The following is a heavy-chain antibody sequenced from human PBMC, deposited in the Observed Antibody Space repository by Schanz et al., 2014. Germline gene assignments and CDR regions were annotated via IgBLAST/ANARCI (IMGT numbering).Heavy chain of an antibody. CDR3: ARDMLRRYGALEI. CDR1: GFSFSSYS. J-gene: IGHJ3*02. Sequence: EVQLVESGGGLVQPGESLRLSCAVSGFSFSSYSMSWVRQAPGKGLEWIAYISSGGTTIYYADSVRGRFTISRDNAKNSLFLQMNSLRADDTAVYYCARDMLRRYGALEIWGRGTMVTVSS. V-gene: IGHV3-48*03. CDR2: ISSGGTTI. D-gene: IGHD2-8*01.